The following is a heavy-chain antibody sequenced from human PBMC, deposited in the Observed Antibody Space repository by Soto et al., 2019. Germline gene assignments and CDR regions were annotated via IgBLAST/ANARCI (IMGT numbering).Heavy chain of an antibody. Sequence: PGGSLRLSCAASGFTFSSYGMHWVRQAPGKGLEWVAVIWYDGSNKYYADSVKGRFTISRDNSKNTLYLQMNSLRAEDTAVYYCARGPIYYDSSGYYRLWGQGTLVTVSS. D-gene: IGHD3-22*01. J-gene: IGHJ4*02. CDR3: ARGPIYYDSSGYYRL. CDR1: GFTFSSYG. CDR2: IWYDGSNK. V-gene: IGHV3-33*01.